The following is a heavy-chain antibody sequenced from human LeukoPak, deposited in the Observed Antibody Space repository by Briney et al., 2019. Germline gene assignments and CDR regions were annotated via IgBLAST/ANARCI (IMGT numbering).Heavy chain of an antibody. V-gene: IGHV3-30*02. CDR3: AKDYRPHDFWSGLVDY. CDR2: IRYDGSKK. CDR1: GFTFSSYG. Sequence: GGSLRLSCAASGFTFSSYGMHWVRQAPGKGLEWVAFIRYDGSKKYYADSVKGRFTISRDNSKNTLYLQMNSLRAEDTAVYYCAKDYRPHDFWSGLVDYWGQGTLVTVSS. J-gene: IGHJ4*02. D-gene: IGHD3-3*01.